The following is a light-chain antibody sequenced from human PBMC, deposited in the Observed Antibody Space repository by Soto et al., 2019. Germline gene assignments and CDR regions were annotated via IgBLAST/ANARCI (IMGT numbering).Light chain of an antibody. CDR1: QSVSSN. CDR3: QQYNILPRT. CDR2: GAS. Sequence: EIMMTQSPATLSVSPGERATLSCRASQSVSSNLAWYQQKPGQAPRLLIYGASTRATGIPARFSGSGSGTEFTLTIRSLQSEDFAVYFCQQYNILPRTLVQGPKVDIK. V-gene: IGKV3D-15*01. J-gene: IGKJ1*01.